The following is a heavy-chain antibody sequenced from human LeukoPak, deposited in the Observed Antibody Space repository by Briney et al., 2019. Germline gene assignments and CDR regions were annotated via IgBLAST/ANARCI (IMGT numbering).Heavy chain of an antibody. CDR2: IYHSGST. D-gene: IGHD2-2*01. V-gene: IGHV4-38-2*02. Sequence: PSETLSLTCTASGYSISSGYYWGWIRQPPGKGLEWIGSIYHSGSTYYNPSLKSRVTISVDTSKNQFSLKLSSVTAADTAVYYCARDIVVVPAASGLWFDPWGQGTLVTVSS. CDR3: ARDIVVVPAASGLWFDP. J-gene: IGHJ5*02. CDR1: GYSISSGYY.